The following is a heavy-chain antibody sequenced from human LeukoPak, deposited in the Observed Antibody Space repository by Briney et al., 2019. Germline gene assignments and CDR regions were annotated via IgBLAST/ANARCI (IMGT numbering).Heavy chain of an antibody. J-gene: IGHJ3*02. D-gene: IGHD1-7*01. CDR2: ISNSGGSS. Sequence: GGSLRLSCAAPGFTFSSYAISWVGQPPGKGLEWVRAISNSGGSSYYADSVKGRFTISRDNSKNTLYLQMNSLRAEDTAVYYCAKTGTTFFRRAFDIWGQGTMVTVSS. V-gene: IGHV3-23*01. CDR3: AKTGTTFFRRAFDI. CDR1: GFTFSSYA.